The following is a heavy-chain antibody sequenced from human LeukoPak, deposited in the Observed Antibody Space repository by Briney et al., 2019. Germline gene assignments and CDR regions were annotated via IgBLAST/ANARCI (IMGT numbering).Heavy chain of an antibody. CDR1: GGSISSSSYY. CDR2: IYYSGST. J-gene: IGHJ4*02. D-gene: IGHD3-22*01. Sequence: PSETLSLTCTVSGGSISSSSYYWGWIRQPPGKGLEWIGSIYYSGSTYYNPSLKSRVTISVDTSKNQFSLKLSSVTAADTAVYYCARDPGRGYYYDSSGYFGYWGQGTLVTVSS. CDR3: ARDPGRGYYYDSSGYFGY. V-gene: IGHV4-39*07.